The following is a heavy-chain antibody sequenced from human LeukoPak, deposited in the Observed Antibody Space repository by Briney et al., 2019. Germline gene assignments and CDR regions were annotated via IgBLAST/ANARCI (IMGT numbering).Heavy chain of an antibody. V-gene: IGHV1-2*02. CDR2: INPNSGGT. CDR1: GYTFTGYY. J-gene: IGHJ5*02. CDR3: ARGRPDANWFDP. D-gene: IGHD1-14*01. Sequence: ASVKVSCKASGYTFTGYYLHWMRQAPGQGPEWMGWINPNSGGTNYAQKFQGRVTMTRNTSISTAYMELSSLRSEDTAVYYCARGRPDANWFDPWGQGTLVTVSS.